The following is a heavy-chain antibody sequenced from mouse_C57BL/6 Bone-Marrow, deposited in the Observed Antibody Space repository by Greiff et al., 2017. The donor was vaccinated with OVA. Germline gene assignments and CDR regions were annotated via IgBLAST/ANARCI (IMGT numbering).Heavy chain of an antibody. D-gene: IGHD4-1*01. J-gene: IGHJ1*01. V-gene: IGHV1S81*02. CDR2: INPSNGGT. CDR1: GYTFTSYS. CDR3: TSNWDWYFDV. Sequence: QVQLKESGAELVKPGASVKLSCKASGYTFTSYSMYWVKQRPGQGLEWIGEINPSNGGTNFNEKFKSKATLPVDKSSSTAYMQLSSLTSEDSAVYYCTSNWDWYFDVWGAGTTVTVSS.